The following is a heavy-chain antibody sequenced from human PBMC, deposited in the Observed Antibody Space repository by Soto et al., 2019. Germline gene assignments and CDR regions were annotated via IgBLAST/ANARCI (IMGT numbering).Heavy chain of an antibody. Sequence: GESLKISCAASGFTFSSYAMSWVRQAPGKGLEWVSAISGSGGSTYYADSVKGRFTISRDNSKNTLYLQMNSLRAEDTAVYYCPKDSSSGYPFDYWGQGTLVTVSS. J-gene: IGHJ4*02. CDR1: GFTFSSYA. V-gene: IGHV3-23*01. D-gene: IGHD3-22*01. CDR3: PKDSSSGYPFDY. CDR2: ISGSGGST.